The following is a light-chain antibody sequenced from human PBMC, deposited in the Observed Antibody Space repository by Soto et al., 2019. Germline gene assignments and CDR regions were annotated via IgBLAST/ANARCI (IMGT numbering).Light chain of an antibody. J-gene: IGKJ5*01. Sequence: EIVFPPSPGTPSFSPGERAPLSGRASQSVSYYLAWYQQKPGQAPRLLIYDASNRATGIPARFSGSGSGTDFTLTISSLEPEDFAVYYCQQRSNWPHITVGQGTQLEIK. CDR2: DAS. CDR3: QQRSNWPHIT. CDR1: QSVSYY. V-gene: IGKV3-11*01.